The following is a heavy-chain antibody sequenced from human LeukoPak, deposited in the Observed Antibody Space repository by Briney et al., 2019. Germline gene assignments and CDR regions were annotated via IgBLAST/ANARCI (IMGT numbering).Heavy chain of an antibody. CDR1: GGSISSSGYY. CDR2: IYYSGST. V-gene: IGHV4-39*01. J-gene: IGHJ4*02. D-gene: IGHD6-13*01. Sequence: KPSETLSLTCTVSGGSISSSGYYWGWIRQPPGKGLEWIGSIYYSGSTYYNPSLKSRVTISVDTPKNQFSLKLSSVTAADTAVYYCASPYSSSWFYWGQGTLVTVSS. CDR3: ASPYSSSWFY.